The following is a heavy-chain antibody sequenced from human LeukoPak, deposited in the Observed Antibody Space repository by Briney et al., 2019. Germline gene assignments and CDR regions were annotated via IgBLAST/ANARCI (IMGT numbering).Heavy chain of an antibody. CDR1: GGSISSGDYY. J-gene: IGHJ4*02. D-gene: IGHD6-19*01. Sequence: SETLSLTCTVSGGSISSGDYYWSWIRQPPGKGLEWIGYIYYSGSTNYNPSLKSRVTISVDTSKNQFSLKLSSVTAADTAVYYCARDLFGSGWFKDWGQGTLVTVSP. CDR2: IYYSGST. V-gene: IGHV4-61*08. CDR3: ARDLFGSGWFKD.